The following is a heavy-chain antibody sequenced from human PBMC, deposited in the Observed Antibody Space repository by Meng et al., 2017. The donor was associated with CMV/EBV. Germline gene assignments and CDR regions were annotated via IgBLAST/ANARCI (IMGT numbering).Heavy chain of an antibody. CDR3: ARDTVSTYYYYGMDV. J-gene: IGHJ6*02. D-gene: IGHD4-11*01. CDR2: IYYSGST. V-gene: IGHV4-31*03. CDR1: GGSISSGGYY. Sequence: SETLSLTCTVSGGSISSGGYYWSWIRQHSGKGLEWIGYIYYSGSTYYNPSLKSRVTISVDTSKNQFSLKLSSVTAADTAVYYCARDTVSTYYYYGMDVWGQGTTVTVSS.